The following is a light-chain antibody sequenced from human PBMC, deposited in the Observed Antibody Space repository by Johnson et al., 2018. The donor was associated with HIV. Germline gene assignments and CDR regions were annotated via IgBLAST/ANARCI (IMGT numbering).Light chain of an antibody. V-gene: IGLV1-51*02. CDR3: GTWDSSMRGV. CDR1: SSNIGSNS. CDR2: ENN. J-gene: IGLJ1*01. Sequence: QSVLTQPPSVSAAPGQKVTISCSGRSSNIGSNSVSWYQQLPGTAPKLLIYENNKRPSGIPDRFSGSKSGTSATLGITGLQTGDEADYYCGTWDSSMRGVFGTGTKVTVL.